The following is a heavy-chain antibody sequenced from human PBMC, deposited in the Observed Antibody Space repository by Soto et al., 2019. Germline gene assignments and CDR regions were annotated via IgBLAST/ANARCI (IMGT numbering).Heavy chain of an antibody. V-gene: IGHV1-69*01. J-gene: IGHJ6*02. CDR1: GDTFKNCV. Sequence: QVQVVQSGVEVRRPGSSVKVSCKASGDTFKNCVISWVRQAPGQGLEWMWGIIPLFGTTDFAQRFQGRLTITTDESTTTAYMELSRLRSEDMATYYCAAELGFGKLSVVWGQGNTVIVSS. CDR2: IIPLFGTT. CDR3: AAELGFGKLSVV. D-gene: IGHD3-10*01.